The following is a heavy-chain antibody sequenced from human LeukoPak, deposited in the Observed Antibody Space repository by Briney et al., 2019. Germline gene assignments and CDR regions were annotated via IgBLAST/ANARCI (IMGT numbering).Heavy chain of an antibody. CDR1: GGTFSSYA. Sequence: ASVKVSCKASGGTFSSYAISWVRQAPGQGLEWMGRIIPILGIANYAQKFQGRVTITADKSTSTAYMELSSLRSEDTAVYYCARVSSNSRGDYFDYWGQGTQVTVSS. V-gene: IGHV1-69*04. D-gene: IGHD4-23*01. CDR2: IIPILGIA. J-gene: IGHJ4*02. CDR3: ARVSSNSRGDYFDY.